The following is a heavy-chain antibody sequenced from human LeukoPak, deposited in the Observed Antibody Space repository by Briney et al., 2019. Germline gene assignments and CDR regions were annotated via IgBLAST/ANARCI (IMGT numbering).Heavy chain of an antibody. V-gene: IGHV1-69*13. CDR3: ASNPDGIAAAGTPADI. CDR2: IIPIFGTA. Sequence: SVKVSCKASGYTFTGYYMHWVRQAPGQGLEWMGGIIPIFGTANYAQKFQGRVTITADESTSTAYMELSSLRSEDTAVYYCASNPDGIAAAGTPADIWGQGTMVTVSS. D-gene: IGHD6-13*01. J-gene: IGHJ3*02. CDR1: GYTFTGYY.